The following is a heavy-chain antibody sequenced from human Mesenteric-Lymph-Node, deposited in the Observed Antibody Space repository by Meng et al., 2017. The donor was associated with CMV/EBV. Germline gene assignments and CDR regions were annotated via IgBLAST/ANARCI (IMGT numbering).Heavy chain of an antibody. Sequence: GGSLRLSCAASGFTFSSYSMNWVRQAPGKGLEWVSSISSSSSYIYYADSVKGRFTISRDNAKNTLYLQMNSLRAEDTAVYYCARVERTDDSRYRPFDYWGQGTLVTVSS. J-gene: IGHJ4*02. CDR3: ARVERTDDSRYRPFDY. CDR1: GFTFSSYS. V-gene: IGHV3-21*01. CDR2: ISSSSSYI. D-gene: IGHD4-11*01.